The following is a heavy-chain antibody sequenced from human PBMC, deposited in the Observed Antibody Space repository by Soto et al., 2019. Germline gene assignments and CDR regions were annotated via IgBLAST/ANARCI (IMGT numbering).Heavy chain of an antibody. D-gene: IGHD3-22*01. Sequence: SETLSLTCTGSGGSISSGGYYWSWIRQHPGKGLEWIGYIYYSGSTYYNPSLKSRVTISVDTSKNQFSLKLSSVTAADTAVYYCARGSYYDSSGYYGPWGQGTLVTVSS. CDR3: ARGSYYDSSGYYGP. CDR2: IYYSGST. CDR1: GGSISSGGYY. V-gene: IGHV4-31*03. J-gene: IGHJ5*02.